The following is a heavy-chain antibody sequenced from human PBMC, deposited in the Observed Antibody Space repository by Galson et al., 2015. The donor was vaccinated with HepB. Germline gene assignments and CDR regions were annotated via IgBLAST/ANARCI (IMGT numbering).Heavy chain of an antibody. Sequence: SVKVSCKASGYTFTSYAMHWVRQAPGQRLEWMGWINAGNGNTKYSQKFQGRVTMTTDTSTSTAYMELRSLRSDDTAVYYCARSPTPNVPKGGYYGSGSYSNWFDPWGQGTLVTVSS. V-gene: IGHV1-3*01. D-gene: IGHD3-10*01. CDR3: ARSPTPNVPKGGYYGSGSYSNWFDP. J-gene: IGHJ5*02. CDR2: INAGNGNT. CDR1: GYTFTSYA.